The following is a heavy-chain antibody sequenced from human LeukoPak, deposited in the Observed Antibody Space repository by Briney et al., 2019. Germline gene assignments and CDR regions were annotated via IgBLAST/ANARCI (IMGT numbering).Heavy chain of an antibody. Sequence: GSLRLSCAASGFTVSSNYMSWVRQAPGKGLEWVANIKQDGSEKYYVDSVKGRFTISRDNAKNSLYLQMNSLRAEDTAVYYCARDLYGWYHYYYYMDVWGQGTMVTVSS. J-gene: IGHJ6*03. CDR2: IKQDGSEK. CDR1: GFTVSSNY. V-gene: IGHV3-7*01. CDR3: ARDLYGWYHYYYYMDV. D-gene: IGHD6-19*01.